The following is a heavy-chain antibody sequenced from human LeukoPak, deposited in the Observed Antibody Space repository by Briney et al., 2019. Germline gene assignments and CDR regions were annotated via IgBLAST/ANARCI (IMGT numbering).Heavy chain of an antibody. V-gene: IGHV4-34*01. J-gene: IGHJ6*02. CDR3: ARDPITRNGVDV. D-gene: IGHD1-14*01. CDR2: INHSGST. Sequence: PSETLSLTCAVYGGSFSGYYWSWIRQPPGKGLEWIGEINHSGSTNYNPSLKSRVTISVDKSKNQFSLKLSSVTAADTAVYYCARDPITRNGVDVWGQGTTVTVSS. CDR1: GGSFSGYY.